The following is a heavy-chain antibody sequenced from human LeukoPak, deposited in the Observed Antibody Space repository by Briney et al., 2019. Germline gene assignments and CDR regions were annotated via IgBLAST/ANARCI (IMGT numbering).Heavy chain of an antibody. CDR2: IIPIFGTA. D-gene: IGHD1/OR15-1a*01. CDR3: AREGRIATTDAFDI. Sequence: SVKVSCKASGGTFSSYAISWVRQAPGQGLEWMGGIIPIFGTANYAQKFQGRVTITADKSTSTAYMELRSLRSDDTAVYYCAREGRIATTDAFDIWGQGTMVTVSS. V-gene: IGHV1-69*06. J-gene: IGHJ3*02. CDR1: GGTFSSYA.